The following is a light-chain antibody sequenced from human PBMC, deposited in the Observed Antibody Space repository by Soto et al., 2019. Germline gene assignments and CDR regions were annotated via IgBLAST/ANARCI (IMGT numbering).Light chain of an antibody. Sequence: EIVLTQSPGTLSLSPGERATLSCRASQSVSSSFLAWYQQKPGQAPRLLIYGASNRATGIPDRFSGSGSGTDFTLTISRLEPEDFAVYYCQQYVTSPWAFGHGTKVEIK. J-gene: IGKJ1*01. CDR2: GAS. CDR1: QSVSSSF. CDR3: QQYVTSPWA. V-gene: IGKV3-20*01.